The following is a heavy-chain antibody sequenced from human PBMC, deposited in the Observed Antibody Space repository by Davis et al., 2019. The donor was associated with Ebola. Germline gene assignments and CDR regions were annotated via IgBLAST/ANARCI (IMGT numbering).Heavy chain of an antibody. D-gene: IGHD2-8*01. V-gene: IGHV3-23*01. J-gene: IGHJ4*02. Sequence: PAGSLCLSCAVSGFTFSTTAIRRVRQDPGKGLEWVSAISGSGGSTYYADSVKGRFTISRDNSKNTLYLQMNSLRAEDTAVYYCASNLEGVIDYWGQGTLVTVSS. CDR3: ASNLEGVIDY. CDR2: ISGSGGST. CDR1: GFTFSTTA.